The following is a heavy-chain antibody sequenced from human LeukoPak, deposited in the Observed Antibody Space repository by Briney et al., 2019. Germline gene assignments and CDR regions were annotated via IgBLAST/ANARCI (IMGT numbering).Heavy chain of an antibody. J-gene: IGHJ4*02. CDR3: ARDGGRNFDY. CDR1: GFIFSSYW. V-gene: IGHV3-74*01. Sequence: GGSLRLSCAASGFIFSSYWMHWVRHAPGKGLAWVSRINTDGSSTSYADSVKGRFTISRDNAKNTLYLQMNSLRAEDTAMYYCARDGGRNFDYWGQGTLVTVSS. CDR2: INTDGSST.